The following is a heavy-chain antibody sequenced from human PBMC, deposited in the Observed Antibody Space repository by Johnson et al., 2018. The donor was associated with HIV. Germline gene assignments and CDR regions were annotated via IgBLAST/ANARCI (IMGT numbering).Heavy chain of an antibody. CDR3: ATFGYTSGWIVTDDAFDV. CDR1: AFTFSNYA. D-gene: IGHD6-19*01. V-gene: IGHV3-30-3*01. CDR2: ISYDGSSK. Sequence: QVQLVESGGGVVQPGRSLRLACAASAFTFSNYAMHWARQAPGKGLEWVAVISYDGSSKYYAESLKGRISISRDNSMNTLYLQMNSLRAEDTAVYYCATFGYTSGWIVTDDAFDVWGHGTLVTVSS. J-gene: IGHJ3*01.